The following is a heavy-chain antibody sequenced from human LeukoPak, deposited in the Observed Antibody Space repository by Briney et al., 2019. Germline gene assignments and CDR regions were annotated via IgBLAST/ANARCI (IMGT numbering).Heavy chain of an antibody. D-gene: IGHD6-13*01. CDR3: AKDQSSSWYTKTVY. CDR2: IYSGGST. CDR1: GFTVSSNY. J-gene: IGHJ4*02. V-gene: IGHV3-66*01. Sequence: GGSLRLSCAASGFTVSSNYMSWVRQAPGKGLEWVSVIYSGGSTYYADTVKGRFTISRDNSKNTLYLQMNSLRAEDTAVFYCAKDQSSSWYTKTVYWGQGTLVTVSS.